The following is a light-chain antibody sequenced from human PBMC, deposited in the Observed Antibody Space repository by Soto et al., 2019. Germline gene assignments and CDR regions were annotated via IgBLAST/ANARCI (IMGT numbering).Light chain of an antibody. V-gene: IGLV2-23*01. CDR1: SSDVGSYNL. Sequence: QSVLTQPAPVSVSPGQSITISCTGTSSDVGSYNLVSWYQQHPGKAPKLMIYEGSKRPSGVSNRFSGSKSGNTASLTISGLQAEDEADYYCCSYAGSSSYVFGTGTKVTVL. CDR2: EGS. CDR3: CSYAGSSSYV. J-gene: IGLJ1*01.